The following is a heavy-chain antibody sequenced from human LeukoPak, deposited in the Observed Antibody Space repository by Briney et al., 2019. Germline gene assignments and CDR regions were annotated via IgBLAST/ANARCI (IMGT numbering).Heavy chain of an antibody. J-gene: IGHJ4*02. D-gene: IGHD3-3*01. CDR2: IYHSGST. V-gene: IGHV4-38-2*02. CDR3: ARERASYDFWSGSPYYFDY. Sequence: SETLSLTCTVSGYSISSGYYWGWIRQPPGKGLEWIGSIYHSGSTYYNPSLKSRVTISVDTSKNQFSLKLSSVTAADTAVYYCARERASYDFWSGSPYYFDYWGQGTLVTVSS. CDR1: GYSISSGYY.